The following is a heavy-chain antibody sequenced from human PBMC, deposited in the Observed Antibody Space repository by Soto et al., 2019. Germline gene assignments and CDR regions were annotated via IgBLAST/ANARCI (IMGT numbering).Heavy chain of an antibody. CDR2: IKHDGSEK. CDR3: AREGFCSGGSCHSGLNY. Sequence: EVQLVESGGGLVQPGGSLRLSCAASGFTFSNYWMSWVRQAPGKGLEWVANIKHDGSEKYYVDSVKGRFTISRDNAKNSLYLQMTSLRAEDTAVYYCAREGFCSGGSCHSGLNYWGQGTLVTVSS. J-gene: IGHJ4*02. D-gene: IGHD2-15*01. CDR1: GFTFSNYW. V-gene: IGHV3-7*01.